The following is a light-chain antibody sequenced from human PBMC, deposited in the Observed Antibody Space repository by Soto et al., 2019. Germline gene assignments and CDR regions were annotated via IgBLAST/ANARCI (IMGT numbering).Light chain of an antibody. J-gene: IGKJ2*01. CDR1: HSVSSSY. CDR2: GAS. CDR3: QQYGSSPTST. Sequence: EIGLTQSPCTLSLSPGERATLSCSASHSVSSSYLAWYQQNPGQAPMRLIYGASISATGIPDRFSGSGSGTDFTLTISRLEPEDFAVYYGQQYGSSPTSTFGQGTKLEIK. V-gene: IGKV3-20*01.